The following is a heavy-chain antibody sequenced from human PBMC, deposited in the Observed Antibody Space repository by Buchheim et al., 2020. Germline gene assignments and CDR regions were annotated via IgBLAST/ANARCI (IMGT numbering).Heavy chain of an antibody. CDR2: ILHNGNT. J-gene: IGHJ2*01. Sequence: QVQLQGSGPGLVKPSETLSLTCTVSGGSIGSYYWSWIRQSPGKGLEWIGYILHNGNTHYNHSLNSRVTMLVDTAQNPFSLKLSSVTAADTAIYYCARENWERPPHWYLELWGRGTL. CDR3: ARENWERPPHWYLEL. CDR1: GGSIGSYY. D-gene: IGHD1-26*01. V-gene: IGHV4-59*01.